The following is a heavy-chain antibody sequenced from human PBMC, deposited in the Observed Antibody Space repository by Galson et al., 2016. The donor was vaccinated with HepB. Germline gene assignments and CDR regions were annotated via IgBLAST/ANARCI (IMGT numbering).Heavy chain of an antibody. CDR1: GFTFSGSA. J-gene: IGHJ4*02. CDR2: IWYDGSNK. V-gene: IGHV3-33*08. CDR3: ARDKEYYFDY. Sequence: LSCAASGFTFSGSAVHWVRQAPGKGLEWVARIWYDGSNKNYGDSAKGRFTISRDNSKNTLYLQMNSLRAEDTAVYYCARDKEYYFDYWGQGTLVTVSS.